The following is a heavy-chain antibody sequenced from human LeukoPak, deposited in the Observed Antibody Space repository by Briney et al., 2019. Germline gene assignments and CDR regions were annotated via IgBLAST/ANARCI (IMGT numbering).Heavy chain of an antibody. CDR1: GYTFTSYG. Sequence: ASVKVSCKASGYTFTSYGISWVRQAPGQGLEWMGWISAYNGNTNYAQKLQGRVTMTTDTSTSTAYMELRSLRSDDTAVYYCARAGPTNYYDREDAFDIWGQGTMVTVSS. J-gene: IGHJ3*02. CDR2: ISAYNGNT. V-gene: IGHV1-18*01. D-gene: IGHD3-22*01. CDR3: ARAGPTNYYDREDAFDI.